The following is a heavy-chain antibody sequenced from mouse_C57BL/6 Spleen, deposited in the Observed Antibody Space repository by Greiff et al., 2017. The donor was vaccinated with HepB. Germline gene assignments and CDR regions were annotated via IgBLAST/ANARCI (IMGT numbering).Heavy chain of an antibody. V-gene: IGHV1-19*01. Sequence: EVQLQQSGPVLVKPGASVKMSCKASGYTFTDYYMNWVKQSHGKSLEWIGVINPYNGGTSYNQKFKGKATLTVDKSSSTAYMELNSLTSEDSAVYYCARDDYDSFAYWGQGTLVTVSA. J-gene: IGHJ3*01. CDR1: GYTFTDYY. D-gene: IGHD2-4*01. CDR3: ARDDYDSFAY. CDR2: INPYNGGT.